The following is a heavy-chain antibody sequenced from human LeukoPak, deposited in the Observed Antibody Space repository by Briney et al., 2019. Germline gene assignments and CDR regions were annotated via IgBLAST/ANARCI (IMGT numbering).Heavy chain of an antibody. V-gene: IGHV3-48*01. CDR3: AKDPVGYSSSYYFDY. CDR2: ISSSSSNI. CDR1: GFTFSSYN. J-gene: IGHJ4*02. Sequence: GGSLRLSCAASGFTFSSYNINWVRQAPGKGLEWVSYISSSSSNIYYADSVKGRFTISRDNAKNSLYLQMNSLRAEDTAVYYCAKDPVGYSSSYYFDYWGQGTLVTVSS. D-gene: IGHD6-6*01.